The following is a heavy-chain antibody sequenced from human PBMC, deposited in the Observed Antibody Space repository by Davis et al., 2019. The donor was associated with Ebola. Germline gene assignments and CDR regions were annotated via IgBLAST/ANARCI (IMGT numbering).Heavy chain of an antibody. J-gene: IGHJ4*02. CDR1: GGSITSHSYY. Sequence: MPSETLSLTRTVSGGSITSHSYYWALIRQPPGKGLEWIGSIYYSGSTYYNPSLKSRVTMSVDPSKSQFSLSLTSVTAADTAVYYCATLGRFCRGGICYSFDSWGQGTLVTVSS. CDR3: ATLGRFCRGGICYSFDS. V-gene: IGHV4-39*01. D-gene: IGHD2-15*01. CDR2: IYYSGST.